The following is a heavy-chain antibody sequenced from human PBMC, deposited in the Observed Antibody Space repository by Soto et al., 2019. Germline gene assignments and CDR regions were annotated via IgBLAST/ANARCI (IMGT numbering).Heavy chain of an antibody. CDR3: AREGVFGLVKIIPPDY. J-gene: IGHJ4*02. CDR1: GFGFSSYG. V-gene: IGHV3-30*03. CDR2: ISFDGSTQ. D-gene: IGHD3-3*01. Sequence: VQLLESGGGVAQPGRSLRLSCRASGFGFSSYGMLWVRQAPGKGPEWVAFISFDGSTQYYADSVRGWFTISRDNSENTLYLQLDTLRVEDTAMYYCAREGVFGLVKIIPPDYWGQGAQVTVSA.